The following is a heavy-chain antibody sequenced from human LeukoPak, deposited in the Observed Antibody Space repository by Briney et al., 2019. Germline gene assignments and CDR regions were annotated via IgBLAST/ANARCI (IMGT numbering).Heavy chain of an antibody. CDR2: ISWNSGSI. Sequence: GGSLRLSCAASGFTFDDYATHWVRQAPGKGLEWVSGISWNSGSIGYADSVKGRFTISRDNAKNSLYLQMNSLRAEDTALYYCAKGYSSGWNYFDYWGQGTLVTVSS. J-gene: IGHJ4*02. CDR1: GFTFDDYA. CDR3: AKGYSSGWNYFDY. D-gene: IGHD6-19*01. V-gene: IGHV3-9*01.